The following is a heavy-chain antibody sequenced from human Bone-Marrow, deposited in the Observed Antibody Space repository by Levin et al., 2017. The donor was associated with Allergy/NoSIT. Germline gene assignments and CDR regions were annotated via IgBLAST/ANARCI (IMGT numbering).Heavy chain of an antibody. CDR3: ARDLGAAVTTRFDP. V-gene: IGHV4-30-4*01. CDR2: IYYSGST. Sequence: PSETLSLTCTVSGGSVSSGDYFWSWIRQSPGKGPEWIGYIYYSGSTHYSPSLKSRLTMSVDRSKNQFSLNLSSVTAADTAVYYCARDLGAAVTTRFDPWGLGTLVTVSS. J-gene: IGHJ5*02. CDR1: GGSVSSGDYF. D-gene: IGHD4-17*01.